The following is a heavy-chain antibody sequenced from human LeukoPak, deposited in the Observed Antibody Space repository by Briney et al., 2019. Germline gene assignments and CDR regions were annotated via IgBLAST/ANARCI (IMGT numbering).Heavy chain of an antibody. CDR1: GGSISSYY. J-gene: IGHJ5*02. CDR2: IYYSGST. V-gene: IGHV4-59*01. CDR3: AREPENDDIVVVPAPSRWFDP. Sequence: SETLSLTCTVSGGSISSYYWSWIRQPPGKGLEWIGYIYYSGSTNYNPSLKSRVTISVDTSKNQFSLKLSSVTAADTAVYYCAREPENDDIVVVPAPSRWFDPWGQGTLVTVSS. D-gene: IGHD2-2*01.